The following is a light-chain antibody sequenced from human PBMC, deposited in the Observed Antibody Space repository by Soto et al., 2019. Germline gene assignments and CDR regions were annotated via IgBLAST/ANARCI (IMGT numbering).Light chain of an antibody. J-gene: IGKJ2*01. V-gene: IGKV3-15*01. Sequence: EIVLTQSPATLPVSPGERATLSCSASQSVSSNLAWYQQKPGQTPRLLISGASTRATGIPGRFSGSGSGTEFTLTISSLQSEDFGVYSWEQDNSWPPYTFGQGTKLEIK. CDR2: GAS. CDR3: EQDNSWPPYT. CDR1: QSVSSN.